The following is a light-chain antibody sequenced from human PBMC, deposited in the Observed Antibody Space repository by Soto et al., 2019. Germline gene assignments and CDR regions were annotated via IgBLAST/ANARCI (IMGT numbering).Light chain of an antibody. CDR1: QSISSW. CDR2: KAS. V-gene: IGKV1-5*03. CDR3: QQYNSYSRT. Sequence: DIQMTQSPSTLSASVGDRVTITCRASQSISSWLAWYQQKPGKAPKLLIYKASSLESGVPSRFSGSGSGTEFTLNISSLQPADFATYYCQQYNSYSRTFGQGTKVEIK. J-gene: IGKJ1*01.